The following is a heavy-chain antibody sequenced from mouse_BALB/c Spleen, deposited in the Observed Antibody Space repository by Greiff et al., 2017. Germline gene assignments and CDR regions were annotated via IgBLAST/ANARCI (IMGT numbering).Heavy chain of an antibody. CDR1: GFSLNSYG. CDR3: AIYGSSYGYAMDY. J-gene: IGHJ4*01. V-gene: IGHV2-9*02. CDR2: IWAGGST. Sequence: VQLQQSGPGLVAPSQSLSITCTVSGFSLNSYGVHWVRQPPGKGLEWLGVIWAGGSTNYNSALMSRLSISKDNSKSQVFLKMNSLQTDDTAMYYGAIYGSSYGYAMDYWGQGTSVTGSS. D-gene: IGHD1-1*01.